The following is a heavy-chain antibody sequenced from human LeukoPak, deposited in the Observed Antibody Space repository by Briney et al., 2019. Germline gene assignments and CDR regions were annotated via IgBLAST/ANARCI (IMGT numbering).Heavy chain of an antibody. V-gene: IGHV4-4*07. J-gene: IGHJ5*02. CDR3: ARDIGYSSSWYGWFDP. CDR1: GGSISSYY. D-gene: IGHD6-13*01. CDR2: IYTSGST. Sequence: SETLSLTCTVSGGSISSYYWSWIRQPAGKGLEWIGRIYTSGSTNYNPSLKSRVTMSVDTSKNQFSLKLSSVTAADTAVYYCARDIGYSSSWYGWFDPWGQGTLVTVSS.